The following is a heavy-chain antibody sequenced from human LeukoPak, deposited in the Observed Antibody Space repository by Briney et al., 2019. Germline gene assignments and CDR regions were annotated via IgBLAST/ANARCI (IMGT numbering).Heavy chain of an antibody. CDR2: TYYRSKWYN. D-gene: IGHD6-13*01. V-gene: IGHV6-1*01. CDR3: ARNPIAGVGGNWFDP. Sequence: SQTLSLTCAISGDSVSTASNAWYWIRQSPSRGLEWLGRTYYRSKWYNDYAVSVKSRISINPDTSKNQFSLQLNSVTPEDTAVYYCARNPIAGVGGNWFDPWGQGTLVTVSS. J-gene: IGHJ5*02. CDR1: GDSVSTASNA.